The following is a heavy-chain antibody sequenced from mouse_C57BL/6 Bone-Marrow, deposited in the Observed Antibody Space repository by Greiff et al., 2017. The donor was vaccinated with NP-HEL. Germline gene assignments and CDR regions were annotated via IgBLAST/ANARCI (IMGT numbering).Heavy chain of an antibody. J-gene: IGHJ4*01. Sequence: VQRVESGPGLVAPSQSLSITCTVSGFSLTSYAISWVRQPPGKGLEWLGVIWTGGGTNYNSALKSRLSISKDNSKSQVFLKMNSLQTDDTARYYCARGVTGFYYYAMDYWGQGTSVTVSS. CDR3: ARGVTGFYYYAMDY. D-gene: IGHD2-1*01. CDR2: IWTGGGT. V-gene: IGHV2-9-1*01. CDR1: GFSLTSYA.